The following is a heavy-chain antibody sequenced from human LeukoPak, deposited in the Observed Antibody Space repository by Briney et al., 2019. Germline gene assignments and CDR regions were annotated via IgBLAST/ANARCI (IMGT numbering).Heavy chain of an antibody. CDR3: AKEYAIFGVVMNAFDI. CDR1: GFTFSRYA. Sequence: GGSLRRYCAASGFTFSRYAMSWVRQAPGKGLEWVSAISGSGGSTYYADSVKGRFTISRDNSKNTLYLQMNSLRAEDTAVYYCAKEYAIFGVVMNAFDIWGQGTMVTVSS. D-gene: IGHD3-3*01. V-gene: IGHV3-23*01. CDR2: ISGSGGST. J-gene: IGHJ3*02.